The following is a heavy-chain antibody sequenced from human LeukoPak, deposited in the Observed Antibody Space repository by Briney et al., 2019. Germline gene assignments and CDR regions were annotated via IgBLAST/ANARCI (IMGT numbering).Heavy chain of an antibody. Sequence: PGGSLRLSCAASGFTVSSNYMSWVRQAPGKGLEWVSLIYTGGSTYYADSVKGRFIISRDNSKNTVYLQMNSLRVEDTSVYYYYYASGSYPWGQGTLVTVSS. J-gene: IGHJ5*02. D-gene: IGHD3-10*01. CDR3: YYASGSYP. V-gene: IGHV3-66*01. CDR1: GFTVSSNY. CDR2: IYTGGST.